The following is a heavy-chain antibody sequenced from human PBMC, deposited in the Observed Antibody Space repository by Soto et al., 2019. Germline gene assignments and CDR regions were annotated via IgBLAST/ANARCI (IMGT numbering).Heavy chain of an antibody. Sequence: SETLSLTCTVSGDSVSSDNYYWTWIRQPPGKGLEWIGYIYSSGSTNYNPCLKSRVTISLDTSSNQFSLYLTSATALVTAVYSCARDIRGYTRAFDYWGQGTLVTV. J-gene: IGHJ4*02. CDR1: GDSVSSDNYY. CDR2: IYSSGST. D-gene: IGHD5-18*01. CDR3: ARDIRGYTRAFDY. V-gene: IGHV4-61*01.